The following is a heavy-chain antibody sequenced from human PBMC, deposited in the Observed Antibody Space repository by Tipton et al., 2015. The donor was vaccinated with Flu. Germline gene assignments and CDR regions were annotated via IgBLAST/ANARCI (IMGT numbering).Heavy chain of an antibody. V-gene: IGHV4-4*07. CDR1: GGSIGSHS. CDR3: ARRGEGSRQQGDYNWLDP. J-gene: IGHJ5*02. D-gene: IGHD3-16*01. Sequence: TLSLTCTVSGGSIGSHSWNWIRQPAGKGLEWIGRIYTSGSTIYNPSLQSRVTVSVDTSKNQFSLKLNSVTVADTAVYYCARRGEGSRQQGDYNWLDPWGQGTLVTVSS. CDR2: IYTSGST.